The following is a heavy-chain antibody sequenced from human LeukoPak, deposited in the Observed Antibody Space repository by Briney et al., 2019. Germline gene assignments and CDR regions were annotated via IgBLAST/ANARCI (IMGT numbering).Heavy chain of an antibody. CDR1: GFSLSTHGMS. V-gene: IGHV2-70*11. CDR3: ARCIAATGTLDY. Sequence: SGPALVKPTQTLTLTCTFSGFSLSTHGMSVTWVRQPPGKALEWLARIDWDDDKYYSASLKTRLTISKDTSNNQVVLTMTNMDPVDTATYFCARCIAATGTLDYWGQGALVTVSS. J-gene: IGHJ4*02. CDR2: IDWDDDK. D-gene: IGHD6-13*01.